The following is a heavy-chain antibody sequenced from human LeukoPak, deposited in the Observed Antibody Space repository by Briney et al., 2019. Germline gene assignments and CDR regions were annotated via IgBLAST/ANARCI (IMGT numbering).Heavy chain of an antibody. CDR2: ISVYKGNT. Sequence: ASLKXSCKASGYAFSNYGISWVRQAPGQGLEWMGWISVYKGNTIYAQKVQGRLTMTVETTTSTAYMELRRLRSDDTAVYYCARDLSGGVAGYFDYWGQGTLVTVSS. CDR1: GYAFSNYG. V-gene: IGHV1-18*01. D-gene: IGHD6-19*01. J-gene: IGHJ4*02. CDR3: ARDLSGGVAGYFDY.